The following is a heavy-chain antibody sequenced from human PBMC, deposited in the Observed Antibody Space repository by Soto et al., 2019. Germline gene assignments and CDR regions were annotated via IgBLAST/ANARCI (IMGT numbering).Heavy chain of an antibody. CDR3: ARGFSRIAAAGTSKVYAFDI. V-gene: IGHV3-53*04. J-gene: IGHJ3*02. Sequence: EVQLVESGGGLVQPGGSLRLSCAASGFTVSSNYMSWVRQAPGKGLEWVSVIYSGGSTYYADSVKGRFTISRHNSKNTLYLQMNSLRAEDTAVYYCARGFSRIAAAGTSKVYAFDIWVQGTMVTVSS. CDR1: GFTVSSNY. D-gene: IGHD6-13*01. CDR2: IYSGGST.